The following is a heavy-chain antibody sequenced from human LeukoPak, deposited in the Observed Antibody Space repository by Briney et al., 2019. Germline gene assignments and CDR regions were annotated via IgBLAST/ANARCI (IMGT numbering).Heavy chain of an antibody. CDR2: MYHSGST. CDR1: GGSFSGYY. J-gene: IGHJ4*02. Sequence: KPSETLSLTCAVYGGSFSGYYWGWIRQPPGKGLEWIGSMYHSGSTYDNPSLQSRVTISVDTSKNQFSLKLSSVTAADTVVYYCARVQGWAAMGPFDYWGQGTLVTVSS. CDR3: ARVQGWAAMGPFDY. V-gene: IGHV4-38-2*01. D-gene: IGHD5-18*01.